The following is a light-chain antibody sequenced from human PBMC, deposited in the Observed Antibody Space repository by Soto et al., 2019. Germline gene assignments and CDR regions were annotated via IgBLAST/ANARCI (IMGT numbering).Light chain of an antibody. V-gene: IGLV1-44*01. Sequence: QSVLTQPPSASGTPGQRVTISCSGSSSNIGRNTVNWYQQLPGTAPKVLIYGNNQRPSGVPDRFSGSKSGTSASLAISGLQSEDEADYYSAAWDDSLSGWVFGGGTKLTVL. CDR1: SSNIGRNT. J-gene: IGLJ3*02. CDR2: GNN. CDR3: AAWDDSLSGWV.